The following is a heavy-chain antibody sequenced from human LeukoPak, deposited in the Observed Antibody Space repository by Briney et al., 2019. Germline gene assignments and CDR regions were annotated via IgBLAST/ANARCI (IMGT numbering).Heavy chain of an antibody. J-gene: IGHJ4*02. CDR1: GFTFSSYW. V-gene: IGHV3-74*03. CDR2: INSDGSSI. Sequence: PGGSLRLSCAASGFTFSSYWMHWVRQAPGKGLVWVSRINSDGSSITYADSVKGRFTISRDNAKNTLYLQMKSLRVEDTAVYYCAREGRVSGYDFDCWGQGTLVTVSS. CDR3: AREGRVSGYDFDC. D-gene: IGHD5-12*01.